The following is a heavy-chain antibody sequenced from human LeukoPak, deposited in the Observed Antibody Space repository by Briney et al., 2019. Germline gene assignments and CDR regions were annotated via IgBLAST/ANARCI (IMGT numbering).Heavy chain of an antibody. V-gene: IGHV1-2*02. CDR2: TNPNSRGT. D-gene: IGHD6-19*01. CDR3: ATTYSSGWYWAY. CDR1: GYTFTGYY. J-gene: IGHJ4*02. Sequence: VKVSCKASGYTFTGYYMHWVRQAPGQGLEGMGWTNPNSRGTHYAQTFQRRVTMTTHTSISTASMELTTLTSDDTAVYWCATTYSSGWYWAYWGQGTLVTVSS.